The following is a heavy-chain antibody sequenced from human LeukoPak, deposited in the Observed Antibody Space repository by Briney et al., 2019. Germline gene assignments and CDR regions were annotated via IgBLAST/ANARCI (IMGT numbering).Heavy chain of an antibody. CDR2: IHTSGST. D-gene: IGHD2-15*01. Sequence: SETLSLTCTVSGASISSYYWSWIRQPAGKGLEWIGRIHTSGSTNYNPSLKSRVTMSVDTSENQFSLKLSSVTAADTAVYYCARERVDYYYYMDVWGKGTTVTVSS. J-gene: IGHJ6*03. V-gene: IGHV4-4*07. CDR1: GASISSYY. CDR3: ARERVDYYYYMDV.